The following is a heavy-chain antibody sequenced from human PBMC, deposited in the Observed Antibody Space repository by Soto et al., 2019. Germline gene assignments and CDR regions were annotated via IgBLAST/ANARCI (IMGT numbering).Heavy chain of an antibody. D-gene: IGHD3-22*01. CDR2: ISGSGVST. V-gene: IGHV3-23*01. J-gene: IGHJ4*02. CDR3: AKSPGMYYYDSSGYYHYDY. CDR1: GFTFSSYA. Sequence: EVQLLESGGGLAQPGGSLRLSCAASGFTFSSYAMSWVRQAPGKGLEWVSAISGSGVSTYYADSVKGRFTISRDNSKNTLYLQMNSRRAEDRAVYYCAKSPGMYYYDSSGYYHYDYWGQGTLVTVSS.